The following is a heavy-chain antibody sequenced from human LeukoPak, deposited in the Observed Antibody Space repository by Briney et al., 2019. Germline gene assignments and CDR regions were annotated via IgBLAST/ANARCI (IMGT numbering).Heavy chain of an antibody. Sequence: GGSLRLSCAASGFTFSCCAMHWVRQAPDKGLEWVAVMSYDGTNKFYADSVKGRFIISRDTSKNTLYLHMNSLRADDTAMYYCVRDRCSSCHYFDCWGQGTLVTVSS. J-gene: IGHJ4*02. CDR3: VRDRCSSCHYFDC. V-gene: IGHV3-30*04. CDR2: MSYDGTNK. D-gene: IGHD2-2*01. CDR1: GFTFSCCA.